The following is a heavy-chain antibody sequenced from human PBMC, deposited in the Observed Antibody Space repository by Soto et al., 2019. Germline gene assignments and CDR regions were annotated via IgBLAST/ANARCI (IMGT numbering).Heavy chain of an antibody. CDR3: VRVIGYCTNGVCYRYFDY. D-gene: IGHD2-8*01. Sequence: SETLSLTCTVSGGSISSGGYYWSWIRQHPGKGLEWIGYIYYSGSTYYNPSLKSRVTISVDTSKNQFSLKLSSVTAADTAVYYCVRVIGYCTNGVCYRYFDYWGQGTLVTVSS. CDR2: IYYSGST. J-gene: IGHJ4*02. CDR1: GGSISSGGYY. V-gene: IGHV4-31*03.